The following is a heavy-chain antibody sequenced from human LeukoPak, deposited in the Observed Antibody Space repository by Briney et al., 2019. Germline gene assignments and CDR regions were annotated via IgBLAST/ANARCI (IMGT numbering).Heavy chain of an antibody. V-gene: IGHV4-59*08. CDR2: AYYNGRA. D-gene: IGHD3-22*01. J-gene: IGHJ4*02. CDR1: GGSITSNY. Sequence: PSETLSLTCIVSGGSITSNYWSWIRQPPGKGLEWIGYAYYNGRANYNPSLKSRVTISVDTSKNQFSLKLSSVTAADTAVYYCARLPYYYDSSGYGFDYWGQGTLVTVSS. CDR3: ARLPYYYDSSGYGFDY.